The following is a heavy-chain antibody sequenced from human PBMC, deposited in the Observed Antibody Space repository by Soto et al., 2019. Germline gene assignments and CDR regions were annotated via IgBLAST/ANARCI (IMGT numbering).Heavy chain of an antibody. V-gene: IGHV4-59*01. CDR2: IYYSGST. J-gene: IGHJ6*03. CDR1: GGSISSYY. D-gene: IGHD3-16*01. Sequence: SETLSLTCTVSGGSISSYYWSWIRQPPGKGLEWIGYIYYSGSTNYNPSLKSRVTISVDTSKNQFSLKLSSVTAADTAVYYCARVWARYYYMDVWGKGTTVTVSS. CDR3: ARVWARYYYMDV.